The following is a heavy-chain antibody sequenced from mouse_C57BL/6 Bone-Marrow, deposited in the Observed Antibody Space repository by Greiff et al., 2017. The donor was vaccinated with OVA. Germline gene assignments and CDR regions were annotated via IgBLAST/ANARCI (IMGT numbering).Heavy chain of an antibody. J-gene: IGHJ2*01. Sequence: QVQLQQPGAELVKPGASVKLSCKASGYTFTSYWMHWVKPRPGQGLEWIGMIHPNSGSTNYNEKFKSKATLTVDKSSSTAYMQLSSLTSEESAVYYGARCPAQASYYFDYWGQGTTLTVSS. CDR3: ARCPAQASYYFDY. CDR2: IHPNSGST. CDR1: GYTFTSYW. V-gene: IGHV1-64*01. D-gene: IGHD3-2*02.